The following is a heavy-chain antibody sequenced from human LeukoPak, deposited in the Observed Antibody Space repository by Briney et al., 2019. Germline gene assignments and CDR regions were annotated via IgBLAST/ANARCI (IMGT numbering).Heavy chain of an antibody. CDR1: GGSISSSSYY. Sequence: PSETLSLTCTVSGGSISSSSYYWGWIRQPPGKGLEWIGSIYYSGSTYYNPSLKSRVTISVDTSKNQFSLKLSSVTAADTAVYYCARWRYGAAAGRWSYFDYWGQGTLVTVSS. CDR3: ARWRYGAAAGRWSYFDY. D-gene: IGHD6-13*01. J-gene: IGHJ4*02. V-gene: IGHV4-39*07. CDR2: IYYSGST.